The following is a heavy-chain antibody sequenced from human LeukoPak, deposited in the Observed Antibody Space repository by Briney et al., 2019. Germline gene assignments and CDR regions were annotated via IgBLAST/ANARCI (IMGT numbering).Heavy chain of an antibody. CDR1: GYSVSSNSAA. Sequence: SQTLSLTCAISGYSVSSNSAAWNWIRQSPSRCLEWLGSTYYRPKWYNDYAVSVKSRITINPDTSKNQFSLQLNSVTPEDTAVYYCARGGYDFWSGYYQTNDYWGQGTLVTVSS. CDR3: ARGGYDFWSGYYQTNDY. J-gene: IGHJ4*02. V-gene: IGHV6-1*01. CDR2: TYYRPKWYN. D-gene: IGHD3-3*01.